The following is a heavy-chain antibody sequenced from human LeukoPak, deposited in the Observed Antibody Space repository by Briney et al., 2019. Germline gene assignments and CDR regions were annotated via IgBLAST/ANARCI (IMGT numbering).Heavy chain of an antibody. D-gene: IGHD1-14*01. V-gene: IGHV3-23*01. Sequence: TGGSLRLSCAASGFTFSSYAMSWVRQAPGKGLEWVSAISGSGGSTYYADSVKGRFTISRDNSKNTLYLQMNSLRAEDTAMYYCAKGKVNHLGGLDYWGQETLVTVSS. CDR1: GFTFSSYA. CDR3: AKGKVNHLGGLDY. J-gene: IGHJ4*02. CDR2: ISGSGGST.